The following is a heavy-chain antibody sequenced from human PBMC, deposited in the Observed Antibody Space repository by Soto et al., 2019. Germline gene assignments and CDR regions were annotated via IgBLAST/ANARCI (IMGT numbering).Heavy chain of an antibody. CDR2: INAGNGNT. CDR1: GYTFTSYA. Sequence: ASVKVSCKASGYTFTSYAMHWVRQAPGQRLEWMGWINAGNGNTKYSQKFQGRVTITRDTSASTAYMELSSLRSEDTAVYYCARDSMYSSSWNYYGMDVWGQGTTVTVSS. D-gene: IGHD6-13*01. J-gene: IGHJ6*02. V-gene: IGHV1-3*01. CDR3: ARDSMYSSSWNYYGMDV.